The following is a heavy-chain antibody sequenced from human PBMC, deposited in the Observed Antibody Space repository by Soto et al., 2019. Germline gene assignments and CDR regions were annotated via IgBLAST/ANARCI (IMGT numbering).Heavy chain of an antibody. V-gene: IGHV3-30*18. CDR1: GFTFSLFG. Sequence: GGSLRLSCAASGFTFSLFGVHWVRQAPGKGLEWVAVISYASNVAYVDSVKGRFTISRDNTKNTVYLQMNSLRGEDTAVYYCAKSQLHSPYFDYWGQGTLVTVSS. J-gene: IGHJ4*02. CDR3: AKSQLHSPYFDY. D-gene: IGHD1-1*01. CDR2: ISYASNV.